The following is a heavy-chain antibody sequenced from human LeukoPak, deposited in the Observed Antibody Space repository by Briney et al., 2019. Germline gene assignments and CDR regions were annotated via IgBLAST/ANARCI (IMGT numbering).Heavy chain of an antibody. D-gene: IGHD3-22*01. V-gene: IGHV3-48*03. CDR1: GFSFSGYE. CDR2: ISISGSTI. Sequence: GGSLRLSCAASGFSFSGYEMNWVRQAPGKGLEWVSYISISGSTIYYADSVKGRFTISRDNARNSLYLQMNSLRAGDTAAYYCAKCILVVNRYFDYWGQGTLVTVSS. J-gene: IGHJ4*02. CDR3: AKCILVVNRYFDY.